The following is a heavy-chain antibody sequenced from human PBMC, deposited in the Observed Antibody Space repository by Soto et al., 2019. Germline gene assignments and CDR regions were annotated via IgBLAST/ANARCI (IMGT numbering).Heavy chain of an antibody. CDR1: GGSISSGGYY. J-gene: IGHJ5*02. CDR3: ARARRAHWFDP. V-gene: IGHV4-31*03. CDR2: IYYSGST. Sequence: SETLSLTCTVSGGSISSGGYYWSWIRQHPGKGLEWIGYIYYSGSTYYNPSLKSRVTISVDTFKNQFSLKLSSVTAADTAVYYCARARRAHWFDPWGQGTLVTVSS.